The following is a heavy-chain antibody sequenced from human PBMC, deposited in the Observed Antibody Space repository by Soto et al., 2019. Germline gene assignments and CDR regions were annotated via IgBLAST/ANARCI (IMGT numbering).Heavy chain of an antibody. D-gene: IGHD2-21*02. CDR1: QFSFINYW. CDR3: ASSHTGDSAFRAFAM. J-gene: IGHJ3*02. CDR2: IKKDESET. V-gene: IGHV3-7*03. Sequence: LVQSGGGWVPPGESLTVSCAPSQFSFINYWMNWVRQAPGKALEGVDNIKKDESETDYVDSVRGRFTMFRDNAKNLLYLQMRRLRDEDTAVYYCASSHTGDSAFRAFAMWGQGTVVTV.